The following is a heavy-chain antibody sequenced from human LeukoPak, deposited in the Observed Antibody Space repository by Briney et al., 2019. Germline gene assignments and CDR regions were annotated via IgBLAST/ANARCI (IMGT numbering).Heavy chain of an antibody. CDR1: GFTFSSYW. D-gene: IGHD6-13*01. V-gene: IGHV3-74*01. Sequence: GGSLRLSCAASGFTFSSYWMHWVRQAPGKGLVWVSRINSDGSSTSYADSVKGRLTISRDNSKNTLYLQMNSLRAEDTAVYYCAKDWYSSSWYTPFDYWGQGTLVTVSS. CDR3: AKDWYSSSWYTPFDY. J-gene: IGHJ4*02. CDR2: INSDGSST.